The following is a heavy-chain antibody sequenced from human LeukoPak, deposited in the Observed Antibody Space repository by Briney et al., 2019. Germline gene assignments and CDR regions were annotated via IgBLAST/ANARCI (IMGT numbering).Heavy chain of an antibody. CDR1: GGSFSGYY. J-gene: IGHJ6*02. V-gene: IGHV4-34*01. D-gene: IGHD3-22*01. CDR3: ARGTYSSGYYHYYYYGMDV. Sequence: SETLSLTCAVYGGSFSGYYWSWIRQPPGKGLEWIGEINHSGSTNYNPSLKSRVTISVDTSKNQFSLKLSSVTAAGTAVYYCARGTYSSGYYHYYYYGMDVWGQGTTVTVSS. CDR2: INHSGST.